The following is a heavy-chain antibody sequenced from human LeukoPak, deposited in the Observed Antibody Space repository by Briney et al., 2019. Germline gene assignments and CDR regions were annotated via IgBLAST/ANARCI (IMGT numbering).Heavy chain of an antibody. D-gene: IGHD1-26*01. CDR1: GGSFSGYY. V-gene: IGHV4-34*01. Sequence: SETLSLTCAVYGGSFSGYYWSWIRQPPGKGLEWIGEINHSGSTNYNPSLKSRVTISVDTSKNQFSLKLSSVTAADTAVYYCARHIGLSGSYYLEFDYWGQGTLVTVSS. CDR2: INHSGST. CDR3: ARHIGLSGSYYLEFDY. J-gene: IGHJ4*02.